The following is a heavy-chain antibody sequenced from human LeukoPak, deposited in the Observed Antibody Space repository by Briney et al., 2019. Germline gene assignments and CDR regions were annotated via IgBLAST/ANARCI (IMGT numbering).Heavy chain of an antibody. CDR3: ARVYDSSGYYLPDDAFDI. Sequence: PSETLSLTCTVSGGSISSTSYYWGWIRQPPGKGLEWIGSIFYSGTIHYNPSLKSRVTISVDTSKNQFSLKLSSVTAADTAVYYCARVYDSSGYYLPDDAFDIWGQGTMVTVSS. CDR2: IFYSGTI. D-gene: IGHD3-22*01. V-gene: IGHV4-39*07. CDR1: GGSISSTSYY. J-gene: IGHJ3*02.